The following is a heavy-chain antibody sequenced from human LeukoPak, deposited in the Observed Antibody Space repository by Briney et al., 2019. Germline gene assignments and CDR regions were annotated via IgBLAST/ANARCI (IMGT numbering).Heavy chain of an antibody. D-gene: IGHD3-9*01. J-gene: IGHJ6*02. CDR1: GFTFSSYA. CDR3: ARLYYDILTGSDGYGMDV. V-gene: IGHV3-30-3*01. Sequence: PGRSLRLSCAASGFTFSSYAMHWVRQAPGKGLEWVAVNSYERSNKYYADSVKGRFTISRDNSKNTLYLQMNSLRAEDTAVYYCARLYYDILTGSDGYGMDVWGQGTTVTVSS. CDR2: NSYERSNK.